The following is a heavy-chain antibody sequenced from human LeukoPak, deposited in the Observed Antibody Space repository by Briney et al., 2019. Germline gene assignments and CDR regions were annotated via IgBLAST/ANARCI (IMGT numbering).Heavy chain of an antibody. CDR3: ARAGHTWELPVSVGP. CDR1: GYTFTSYD. D-gene: IGHD1-26*01. V-gene: IGHV1-8*01. CDR2: MNPNSGNT. J-gene: IGHJ5*02. Sequence: GASVKVSCKASGYTFTSYDINWVRQATGQGLEWMGWMNPNSGNTGYAQKFQGRVTMTRDTSTSTVYMELSSLRSEDTAVYYCARAGHTWELPVSVGPWGQGTLVTVSS.